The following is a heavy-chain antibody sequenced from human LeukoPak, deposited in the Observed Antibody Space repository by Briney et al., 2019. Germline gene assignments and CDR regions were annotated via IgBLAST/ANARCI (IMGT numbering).Heavy chain of an antibody. Sequence: SETLSLTCAVYGGSFSGYYWSWIRQPPGKGLEWIGEINHSGSTNYNPSLKSRVTISVDTSKNQFSLELSSVTAADTAVYYCARLTGYYYYYYGMDVWGQGTTVTVSS. J-gene: IGHJ6*02. V-gene: IGHV4-34*01. D-gene: IGHD3-9*01. CDR1: GGSFSGYY. CDR2: INHSGST. CDR3: ARLTGYYYYYYGMDV.